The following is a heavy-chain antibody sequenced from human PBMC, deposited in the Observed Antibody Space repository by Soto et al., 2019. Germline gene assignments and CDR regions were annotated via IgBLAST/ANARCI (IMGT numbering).Heavy chain of an antibody. CDR2: IYYSGST. CDR1: GGSVSSYY. Sequence: SETLSLTCTVSGGSVSSYYWSWIRQSPWKGLEWIGYIYYSGSTYYNPSLKSRVTISVDTSKNQFSLKLSSVTAADTAVYYCARDRGYSGYSSGWFDPWGQGTLVTVSS. CDR3: ARDRGYSGYSSGWFDP. D-gene: IGHD5-12*01. V-gene: IGHV4-59*02. J-gene: IGHJ5*02.